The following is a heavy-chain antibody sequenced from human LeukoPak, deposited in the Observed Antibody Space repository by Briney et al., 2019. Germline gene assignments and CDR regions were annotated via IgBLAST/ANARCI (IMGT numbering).Heavy chain of an antibody. Sequence: PSETLSLTCTVSGGSISSYYWSWIRQPPGKGLEWIGYIYYSGSTNYNPSLKSRVTISVDTSKNQFSLKLSSVTAADTAVYYCARGEHCTNGVCSPAGWFDPWGQGTLVTVSS. V-gene: IGHV4-59*01. D-gene: IGHD2-8*01. CDR2: IYYSGST. CDR3: ARGEHCTNGVCSPAGWFDP. J-gene: IGHJ5*02. CDR1: GGSISSYY.